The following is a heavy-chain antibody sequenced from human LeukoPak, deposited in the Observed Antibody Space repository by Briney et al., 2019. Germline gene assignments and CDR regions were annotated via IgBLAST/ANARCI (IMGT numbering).Heavy chain of an antibody. CDR2: IYYSGST. Sequence: SQTLSLTCTVSGGSISSGDYYWSWIRQPPGKGLEWIGYIYYSGSTYYNPSLKSRVTISVDTSKNQFSLKLSSVTAADTAVYYCARGYQGPFEVDYYGMDVWGQGTTVTVSS. CDR1: GGSISSGDYY. V-gene: IGHV4-30-4*01. D-gene: IGHD3-16*02. J-gene: IGHJ6*02. CDR3: ARGYQGPFEVDYYGMDV.